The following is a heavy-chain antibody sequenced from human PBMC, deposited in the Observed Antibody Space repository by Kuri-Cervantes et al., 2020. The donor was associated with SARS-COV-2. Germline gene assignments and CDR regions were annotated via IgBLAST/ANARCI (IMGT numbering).Heavy chain of an antibody. V-gene: IGHV3-11*04. J-gene: IGHJ4*02. CDR2: ISSSGSTI. CDR1: GFTFSDYY. D-gene: IGHD7-27*01. CDR3: ARDWGELGKDY. Sequence: GESLKISCAASGFTFSDYYMSWIRQAPGKGLEWVSYISSSGSTIYYADSVKGRFTISRDNAKNSLYLQMNSLRAEDTAVYYCARDWGELGKDYWGQGTLVTVSS.